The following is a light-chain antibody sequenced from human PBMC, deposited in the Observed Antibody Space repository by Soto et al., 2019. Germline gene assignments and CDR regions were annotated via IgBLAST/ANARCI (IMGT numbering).Light chain of an antibody. J-gene: IGLJ1*01. Sequence: QSVLTQPPSASGTRGQRVSIRCSGCSSSIGTNFVYWYQQLPGTAPKVLIHSNNQRPSGVPDRFSGSKCGTSASLAISGLRSEDEADYYCAAWDDNLSTYVFGSGTKVTVL. CDR2: SNN. V-gene: IGLV1-47*02. CDR3: AAWDDNLSTYV. CDR1: SSSIGTNF.